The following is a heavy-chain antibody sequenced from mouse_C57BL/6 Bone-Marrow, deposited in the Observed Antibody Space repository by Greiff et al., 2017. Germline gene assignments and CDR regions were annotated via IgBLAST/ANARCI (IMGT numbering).Heavy chain of an antibody. V-gene: IGHV5-15*01. CDR1: GFTFSDYG. J-gene: IGHJ4*01. D-gene: IGHD2-5*01. CDR2: ISNLAYSI. Sequence: EVHLVESGGGLVQPGGSLKLSCAASGFTFSDYGMAWVRQAPRKGPEWVAFISNLAYSIYYADTVTGRFTISRENAKNTLYLEMSSLRSEDTAMYYCARQGAYYSNYNYAMDYWGQGTSVTVSS. CDR3: ARQGAYYSNYNYAMDY.